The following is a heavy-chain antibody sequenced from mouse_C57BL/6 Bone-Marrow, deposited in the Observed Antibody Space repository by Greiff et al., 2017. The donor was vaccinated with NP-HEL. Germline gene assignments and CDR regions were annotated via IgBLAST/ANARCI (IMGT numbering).Heavy chain of an antibody. CDR1: GYTFTSYG. J-gene: IGHJ4*01. CDR2: IYPRSGNT. CDR3: ARSGFYRYYAMDY. V-gene: IGHV1-81*01. D-gene: IGHD1-3*01. Sequence: VQLQQSGAELARPGASVKLSCKASGYTFTSYGISWVKQRTGQGLEWIGEIYPRSGNTYYNEKFKGKATLTADKSSSTAYMELRSLTSEDSAVYFCARSGFYRYYAMDYWGQGTSVTVSS.